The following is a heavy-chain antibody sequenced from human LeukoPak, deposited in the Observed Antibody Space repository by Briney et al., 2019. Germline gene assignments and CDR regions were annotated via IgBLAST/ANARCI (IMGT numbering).Heavy chain of an antibody. CDR2: ISSSSSYI. Sequence: GGSLRLSCAASGFTFSSYSMNWVRQAPGKGLEWVSSISSSSSYIYYADSVKGRFTISRDNAKNSLYLQMNSLRAEDTAVYYCARDIVVVPAALGHYYYGMDVWGQGTTVTASS. CDR1: GFTFSSYS. D-gene: IGHD2-2*01. J-gene: IGHJ6*02. CDR3: ARDIVVVPAALGHYYYGMDV. V-gene: IGHV3-21*01.